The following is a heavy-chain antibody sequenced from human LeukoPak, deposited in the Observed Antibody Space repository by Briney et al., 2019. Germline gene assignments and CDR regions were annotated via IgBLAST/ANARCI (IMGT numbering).Heavy chain of an antibody. D-gene: IGHD2-8*02. J-gene: IGHJ3*02. V-gene: IGHV1-46*01. CDR2: INPSGGST. CDR3: ARAVLGAAFDI. CDR1: GYTFTGYY. Sequence: GASVKVSCKASGYTFTGYYMHWVRQAPGQGLEWMGIINPSGGSTSYAQKFQGRVTMTRDTSTSTVYMELSSLRSEDTAVYYCARAVLGAAFDIWGQGTMVTVSS.